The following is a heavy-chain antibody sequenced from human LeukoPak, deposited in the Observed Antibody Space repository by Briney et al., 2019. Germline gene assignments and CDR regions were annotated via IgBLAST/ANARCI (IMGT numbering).Heavy chain of an antibody. CDR1: GFTFSSYA. V-gene: IGHV3-23*01. D-gene: IGHD3-22*01. J-gene: IGHJ4*02. CDR3: AKGIVTYYYDSSGYYHGLDY. CDR2: ISGSGGST. Sequence: GGSLRLSCAASGFTFSSYAMSWVRQAPGKGLEWVSAISGSGGSTYYADSVKGRFTISRDNSKNTLYLQMNSLRAEDTAVYYCAKGIVTYYYDSSGYYHGLDYWGQGTLVTVFS.